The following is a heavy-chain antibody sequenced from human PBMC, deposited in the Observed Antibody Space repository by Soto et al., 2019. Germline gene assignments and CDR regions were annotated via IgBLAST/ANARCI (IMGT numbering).Heavy chain of an antibody. Sequence: GGSLRLSCAASGFTFSSYGMHWVRQAPGKGLEWVAVIWYDGSNKYYADSVKGRFTISRDNSKNTLYLQMNSLRAEDTAVYYCARDTGGGGNPVLLYYYYYGMDVWGQGTTVTVSS. J-gene: IGHJ6*02. V-gene: IGHV3-33*01. CDR1: GFTFSSYG. D-gene: IGHD2-15*01. CDR3: ARDTGGGGNPVLLYYYYYGMDV. CDR2: IWYDGSNK.